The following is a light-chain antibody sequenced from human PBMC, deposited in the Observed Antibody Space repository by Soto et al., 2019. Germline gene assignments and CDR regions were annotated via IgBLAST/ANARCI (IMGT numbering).Light chain of an antibody. CDR2: GAS. Sequence: EIVMTQSPATLSVSPGETATLSCRASQSVSSDLAWYQQKPGQAPRLLISGASTRANGIPARFSGSGSGTEFTLTISSLQSEDFAVYYCQQYGSSPFTFGPGTKVDIK. CDR1: QSVSSD. V-gene: IGKV3-15*01. CDR3: QQYGSSPFT. J-gene: IGKJ3*01.